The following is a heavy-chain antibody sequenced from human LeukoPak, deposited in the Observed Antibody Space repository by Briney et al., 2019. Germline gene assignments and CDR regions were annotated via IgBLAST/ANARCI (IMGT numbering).Heavy chain of an antibody. D-gene: IGHD6-13*01. Sequence: GGSLRLPCAASRFTFSSYAMHWVRQAPGKGLEWVALIPYDGSNKYYADSVKGRFTVPRDNSKNTLYLQMNGLRAEDTAVYYCVRGAYSSSWLNFDYWGQGTLVTVSS. CDR2: IPYDGSNK. CDR1: RFTFSSYA. V-gene: IGHV3-30*04. CDR3: VRGAYSSSWLNFDY. J-gene: IGHJ4*02.